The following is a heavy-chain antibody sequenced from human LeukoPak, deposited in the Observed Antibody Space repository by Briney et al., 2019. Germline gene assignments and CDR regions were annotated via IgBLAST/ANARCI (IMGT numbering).Heavy chain of an antibody. CDR3: ARSDSSGRYGGYYYYYMDV. Sequence: GASVKVSFKSSGYTFTSYGFTWVRQAPGQGLEWMGWISAYNGNTNYAQKLQGRVTMTTDTSTSTAYMELRSLRSDDTAVYYCARSDSSGRYGGYYYYYMDVWGKGTTVTVSS. V-gene: IGHV1-18*01. CDR1: GYTFTSYG. J-gene: IGHJ6*03. D-gene: IGHD6-19*01. CDR2: ISAYNGNT.